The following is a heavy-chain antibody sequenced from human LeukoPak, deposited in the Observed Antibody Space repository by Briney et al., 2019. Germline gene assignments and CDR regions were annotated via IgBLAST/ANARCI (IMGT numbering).Heavy chain of an antibody. CDR1: GYTFTSFG. Sequence: ASVKVSCKAAGYTFTSFGISWVGQAPGQGLEWMGWISAYSGKTNYAQKLQRRVTMTTDTSTSTAYMELRSLRSDDTAVYYCAREVSGSSIVVVVAATGYYGMDVWGQGTAVTVSS. V-gene: IGHV1-18*01. J-gene: IGHJ6*02. D-gene: IGHD2-15*01. CDR2: ISAYSGKT. CDR3: AREVSGSSIVVVVAATGYYGMDV.